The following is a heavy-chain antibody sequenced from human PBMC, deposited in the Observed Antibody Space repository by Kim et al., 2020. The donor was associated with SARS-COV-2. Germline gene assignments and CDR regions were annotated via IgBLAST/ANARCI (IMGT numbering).Heavy chain of an antibody. D-gene: IGHD3-10*01. Sequence: GGSLRLSCAASGFTFSSYAMSWVRQAPGKGLEWVSAISGSGGSTYYADSVKGRFTISRDNSKNTLYLQMNSLRAEDTAVYYCVHVMKIVRGTYYYGSGSEYDAFDIWGQGTMVTVSS. CDR2: ISGSGGST. CDR1: GFTFSSYA. J-gene: IGHJ3*02. CDR3: VHVMKIVRGTYYYGSGSEYDAFDI. V-gene: IGHV3-23*01.